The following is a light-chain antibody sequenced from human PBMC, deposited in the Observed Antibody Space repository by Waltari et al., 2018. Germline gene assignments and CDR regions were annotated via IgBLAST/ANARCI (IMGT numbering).Light chain of an antibody. CDR3: CSFTSRSTWV. Sequence: QSALTQPASVSGSPGQSITIPCTGTSSDVGGYNYVSWYQQHPGKVPKLLIFDVSNGPSGVSNRFSGSKSGNTASLTISGLQAEDESDYYCCSFTSRSTWVFGGGTKLTVL. J-gene: IGLJ3*02. V-gene: IGLV2-14*01. CDR1: SSDVGGYNY. CDR2: DVS.